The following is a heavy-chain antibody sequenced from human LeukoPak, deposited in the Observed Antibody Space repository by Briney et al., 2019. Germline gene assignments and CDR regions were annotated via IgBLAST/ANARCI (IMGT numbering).Heavy chain of an antibody. Sequence: PGRSLRLSCAASGFTFSSYGKHWVRQAPGKGLEWVAVISYDGSNKYYADSVKGRFTISRDNSKNTLYLQMNSLRAEDTAVYYCAKDGNWGRYFDYWGQGTLVTVSS. J-gene: IGHJ4*02. V-gene: IGHV3-30*18. CDR2: ISYDGSNK. CDR3: AKDGNWGRYFDY. D-gene: IGHD7-27*01. CDR1: GFTFSSYG.